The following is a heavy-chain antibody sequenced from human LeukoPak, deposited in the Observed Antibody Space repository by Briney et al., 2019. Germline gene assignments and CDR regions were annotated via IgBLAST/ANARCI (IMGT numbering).Heavy chain of an antibody. D-gene: IGHD3-22*01. CDR3: ARDGSDYYDSSGYVRLFDY. CDR1: GGSVSSGSYY. Sequence: SETLSLTCTVSGGSVSSGSYYGRWIRQPPGKGLEWIGYIYYSGRTNYNPSLKSRVTISVDTSKNQFSLKLSSVTAADTAVYYCARDGSDYYDSSGYVRLFDYWGQGTLVTVSS. J-gene: IGHJ4*02. V-gene: IGHV4-61*01. CDR2: IYYSGRT.